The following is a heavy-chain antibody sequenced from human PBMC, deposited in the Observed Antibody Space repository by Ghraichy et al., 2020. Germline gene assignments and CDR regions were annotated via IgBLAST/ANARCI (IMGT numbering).Heavy chain of an antibody. CDR3: VKYCSSGGCLDY. Sequence: GGSLRLSCAASGFTFSNFWMHWVRQAPGKGLVWVSRIKYDGSSTTYADSVKGRFTISRDNAKDTVYLQMHSLTAEDTAVYYCVKYCSSGGCLDYWGQGTVVTVSS. D-gene: IGHD2-15*01. V-gene: IGHV3-74*01. CDR2: IKYDGSST. J-gene: IGHJ4*02. CDR1: GFTFSNFW.